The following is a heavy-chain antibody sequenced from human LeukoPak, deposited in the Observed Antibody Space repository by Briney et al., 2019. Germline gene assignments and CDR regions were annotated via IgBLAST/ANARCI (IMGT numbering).Heavy chain of an antibody. CDR1: NFPISSGYF. J-gene: IGHJ4*02. CDR2: FYHSGTT. Sequence: SETLSLTCTVSNFPISSGYFWGWIRQSPGKGLEWIGNFYHSGTTYYNPSLKSRVTISVDTSKNQFSLKVTSVTAADTAVYYCARDRVSSAVAGSAGFDSWGQGTLVTVSS. D-gene: IGHD6-19*01. V-gene: IGHV4-38-2*02. CDR3: ARDRVSSAVAGSAGFDS.